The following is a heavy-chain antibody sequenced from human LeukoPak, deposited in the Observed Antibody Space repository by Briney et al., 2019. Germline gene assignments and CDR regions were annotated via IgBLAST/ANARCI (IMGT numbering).Heavy chain of an antibody. CDR2: IYTSGST. V-gene: IGHV4-61*02. CDR3: ARESQSGSYGAYYFDY. CDR1: GGSISSGSYY. D-gene: IGHD1-26*01. Sequence: PSETLSLTCTVSGGSISSGSYYWSWIRQPAGKGLEWIGRIYTSGSTNYNPSLKSRVTISVDTSKNQFSLKLSSVTAADTAVYYCARESQSGSYGAYYFDYWGQGTLVTVSP. J-gene: IGHJ4*02.